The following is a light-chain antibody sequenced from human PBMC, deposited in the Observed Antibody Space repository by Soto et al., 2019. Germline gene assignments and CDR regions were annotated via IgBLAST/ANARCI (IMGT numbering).Light chain of an antibody. V-gene: IGLV2-14*01. J-gene: IGLJ1*01. CDR3: DSYTTTPTKV. Sequence: QSALTQPASVSGSPGQSITISCTGSSSDVGAYDYVSWYQQYPGKAPKLIIFDVSDRPSGVSNRFSGSKSGDTASLTISGPQAEDEADYYCDSYTTTPTKVFGTGTNVTVL. CDR1: SSDVGAYDY. CDR2: DVS.